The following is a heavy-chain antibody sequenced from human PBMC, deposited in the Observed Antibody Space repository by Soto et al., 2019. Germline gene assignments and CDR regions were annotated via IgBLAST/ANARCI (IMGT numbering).Heavy chain of an antibody. D-gene: IGHD3-10*01. Sequence: QVQLQESGPGLVKPSETLSLTCTGSGGSISSYYWSWIRQPPGKGLEWIGYIYYSGSTNYSPSLKSRGTISVDTSKNQYSRKLNSVTAADTAVYYCARVWGGAFDIWGQGTMVTVSS. CDR2: IYYSGST. CDR3: ARVWGGAFDI. CDR1: GGSISSYY. V-gene: IGHV4-59*01. J-gene: IGHJ3*02.